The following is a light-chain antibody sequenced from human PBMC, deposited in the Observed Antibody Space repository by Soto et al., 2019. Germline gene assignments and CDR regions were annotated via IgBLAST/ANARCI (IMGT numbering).Light chain of an antibody. CDR2: AAS. Sequence: DIQMTQSPSSLSASVGDRVTITCRTSQSISYYLNWFQQKPGKAPKLLINAASSLQSGVPSRFSGSGYGTDFTLTISSLQPDDSATYYCQQSYSTPRAFGQGTKVEIK. CDR3: QQSYSTPRA. CDR1: QSISYY. V-gene: IGKV1-39*01. J-gene: IGKJ1*01.